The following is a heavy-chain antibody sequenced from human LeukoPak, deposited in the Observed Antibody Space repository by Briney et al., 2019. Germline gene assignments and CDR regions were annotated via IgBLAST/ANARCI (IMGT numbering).Heavy chain of an antibody. CDR2: INPNSGGT. J-gene: IGHJ4*02. Sequence: ASVKVSCKASGYTFTNYYMNWVRQAPGQGLEWMGWINPNSGGTNYAQKFQGRVTMTRDTSISTAYMELSRLRSDDTAVYSCAKDGKRATPFDYWGQGTLVTVSS. V-gene: IGHV1-2*02. CDR1: GYTFTNYY. D-gene: IGHD1-26*01. CDR3: AKDGKRATPFDY.